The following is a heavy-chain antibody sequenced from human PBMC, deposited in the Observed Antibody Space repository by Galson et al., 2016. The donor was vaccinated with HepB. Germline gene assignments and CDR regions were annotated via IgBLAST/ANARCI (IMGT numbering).Heavy chain of an antibody. CDR1: GDSVSSGSFY. V-gene: IGHV4-61*01. D-gene: IGHD3-10*01. J-gene: IGHJ4*02. CDR3: ARVGYYGSGRAYYLDY. CDR2: IYYTGSS. Sequence: SETLSLTCTVSGDSVSSGSFYWSWIRQPPGKGLEWIGYIYYTGSSNYNPSLKSRLTISVDRSKNQFSLKVTSVTAADTAVYYCARVGYYGSGRAYYLDYWGQGILVTVSP.